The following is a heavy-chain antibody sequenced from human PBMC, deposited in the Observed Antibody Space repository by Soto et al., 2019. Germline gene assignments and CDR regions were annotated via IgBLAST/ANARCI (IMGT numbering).Heavy chain of an antibody. J-gene: IGHJ6*02. V-gene: IGHV6-1*01. CDR2: TYYRSKWYN. Sequence: SQTLSLTCAISGDSVSSNSAAWNWIRQPPSRGLEWLGRTYYRSKWYNDYAVSVKSRITINPDTSKNHFSLQLNSVTPEDTAVYYCAREEWLRANGMDVWGQGTTVTVSS. CDR1: GDSVSSNSAA. D-gene: IGHD6-19*01. CDR3: AREEWLRANGMDV.